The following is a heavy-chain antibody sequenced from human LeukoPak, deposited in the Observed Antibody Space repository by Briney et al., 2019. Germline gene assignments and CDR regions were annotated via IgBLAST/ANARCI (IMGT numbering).Heavy chain of an antibody. CDR3: ARTLRGGGALDY. Sequence: GGSLRLSCAASGFTFSNYWLNWVRQAPGKGLEWVAHINEDGGEKYYVDSVKGRFTISRDNAKNSLFLQMNSLRAEDTAVYYCARTLRGGGALDYWGQGTLVTVSS. J-gene: IGHJ4*02. V-gene: IGHV3-7*03. D-gene: IGHD3-16*01. CDR1: GFTFSNYW. CDR2: INEDGGEK.